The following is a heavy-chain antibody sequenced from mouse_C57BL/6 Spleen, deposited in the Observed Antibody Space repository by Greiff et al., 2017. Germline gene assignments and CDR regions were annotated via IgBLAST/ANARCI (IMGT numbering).Heavy chain of an antibody. Sequence: QVHVKQSGAELARPGASVKLSCKASGYTFTSYGISWVKQRTGQGLEWIGEIYPRSGNTYYNEKFKGKATLTADKSSRTAYMELRSLTSEDSAVYFCARSHDGDYWGQGTSGTGSA. D-gene: IGHD2-3*01. J-gene: IGHJ4*01. CDR3: ARSHDGDY. V-gene: IGHV1-81*01. CDR2: IYPRSGNT. CDR1: GYTFTSYG.